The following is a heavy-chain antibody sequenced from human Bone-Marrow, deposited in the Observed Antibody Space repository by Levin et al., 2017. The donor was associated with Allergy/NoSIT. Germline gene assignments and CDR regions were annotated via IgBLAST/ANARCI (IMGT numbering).Heavy chain of an antibody. D-gene: IGHD3-16*02. CDR1: GGSISSGSYY. CDR2: IYTSEST. J-gene: IGHJ4*02. V-gene: IGHV4-61*02. Sequence: SETLSLTCTVSGGSISSGSYYWSWIRQPAGTGLEWIGRIYTSESTNYNPSLKSRVTMSVDTSKNQFSLKLSSVTAADTAVYYCARLSRGGQMDSWGQGTLVTVSS. CDR3: ARLSRGGQMDS.